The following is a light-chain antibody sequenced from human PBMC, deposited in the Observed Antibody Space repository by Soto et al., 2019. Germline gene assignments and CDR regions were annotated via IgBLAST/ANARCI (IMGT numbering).Light chain of an antibody. CDR3: QRRSNWPPT. CDR2: DAS. V-gene: IGKV3-11*01. CDR1: QSVSSY. J-gene: IGKJ4*01. Sequence: EIVLTQSPATLYLSPGERATLSCRASQSVSSYLAWYQQKPGQAPRLLIYDASNRATGIPARFSGSGSGTDGTLTISSLEPEDFAVYSCQRRSNWPPTFGGGTKVEIK.